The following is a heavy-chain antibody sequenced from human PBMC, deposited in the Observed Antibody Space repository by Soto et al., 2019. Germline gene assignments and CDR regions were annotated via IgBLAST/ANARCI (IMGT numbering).Heavy chain of an antibody. D-gene: IGHD3-10*01. CDR1: GYTFTSYA. V-gene: IGHV1-3*01. CDR2: INAGNGNT. Sequence: GASVKVSCKASGYTFTSYAMRWVRQAPGQRLEWMGWINAGNGNTKYSQKFQGRVTITRDTSASTAYMELSSLRSEDTAVYYCAREGRITMVRGVNWFDPWGQGTLVTVSS. CDR3: AREGRITMVRGVNWFDP. J-gene: IGHJ5*02.